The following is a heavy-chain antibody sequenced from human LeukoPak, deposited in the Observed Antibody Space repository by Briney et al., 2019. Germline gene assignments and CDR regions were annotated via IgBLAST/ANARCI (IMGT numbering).Heavy chain of an antibody. CDR3: ARGNRYCSSTSCALMDV. J-gene: IGHJ6*02. V-gene: IGHV4-30-2*01. D-gene: IGHD2-2*01. CDR1: GGSISSGGYS. Sequence: SETLSLTCAVSGGSISSGGYSWSWIRQPPGKGLEWIGYIYHSGSTYYNPSLKSRVTISVDRSKNQFSLKLSSVTAADTAVYYCARGNRYCSSTSCALMDVRGQGTTVTVSS. CDR2: IYHSGST.